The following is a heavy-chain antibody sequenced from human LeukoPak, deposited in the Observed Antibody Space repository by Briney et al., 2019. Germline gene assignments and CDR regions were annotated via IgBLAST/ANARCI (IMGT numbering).Heavy chain of an antibody. J-gene: IGHJ4*02. D-gene: IGHD2-2*01. Sequence: GGSLRLSCAASGFAFTDYYMSWIRQAPGKWLEWVSYISSSSSTMYYADSVKGRFTISRDNAKNSLYLQINSLRAEDTAVYYCATGPGYCSSTSCSVFYYWGQGTLVAVSS. CDR3: ATGPGYCSSTSCSVFYY. CDR2: ISSSSSTM. V-gene: IGHV3-11*01. CDR1: GFAFTDYY.